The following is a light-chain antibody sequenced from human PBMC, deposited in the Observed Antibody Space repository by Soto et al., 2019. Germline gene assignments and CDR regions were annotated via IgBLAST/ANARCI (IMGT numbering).Light chain of an antibody. J-gene: IGKJ1*01. V-gene: IGKV1-5*03. CDR2: KAS. CDR1: QSISDL. Sequence: DIQMTQSPSTLSASVGDRVTITCRASQSISDLLAWYQQKPGKAPKLLIYKASSIKSGVPSRFSGSGSGTEYTLTSRSMQHDDFSSYYCQQNNGYWTFGQGTKVEIK. CDR3: QQNNGYWT.